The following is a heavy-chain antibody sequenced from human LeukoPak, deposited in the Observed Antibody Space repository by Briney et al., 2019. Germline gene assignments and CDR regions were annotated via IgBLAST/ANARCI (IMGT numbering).Heavy chain of an antibody. CDR1: GFTVSSNH. CDR2: IYSGGST. Sequence: PGGSLRLSCAASGFTVSSNHMSWVRQAPGKGLEWVSVIYSGGSTYYADSVKGRFTISRDNSKNTLYLQMNSLRAEDTAVYYCAREPLRYYDSSSYFDYWGQGTLVTVSS. V-gene: IGHV3-66*02. CDR3: AREPLRYYDSSSYFDY. D-gene: IGHD3-22*01. J-gene: IGHJ4*02.